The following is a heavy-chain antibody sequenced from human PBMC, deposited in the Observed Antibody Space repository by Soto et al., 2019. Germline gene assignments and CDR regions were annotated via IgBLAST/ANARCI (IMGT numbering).Heavy chain of an antibody. D-gene: IGHD3-3*01. CDR3: ARDMGFDYDFWSGHDY. J-gene: IGHJ4*02. Sequence: ASVKVSCKASGYTFTSYGISWVRQAPGQGLEWMGWISAYNGNTNYAQKLQGRVTMTTDTSTSTAYMELRSLRSDDTAVYYCARDMGFDYDFWSGHDYWGQGTLVTVSS. V-gene: IGHV1-18*01. CDR2: ISAYNGNT. CDR1: GYTFTSYG.